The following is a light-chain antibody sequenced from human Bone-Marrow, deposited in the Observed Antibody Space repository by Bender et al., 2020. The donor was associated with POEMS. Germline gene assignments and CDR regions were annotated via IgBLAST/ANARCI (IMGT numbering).Light chain of an antibody. CDR1: SSNIGTGYD. V-gene: IGLV1-40*01. J-gene: IGLJ1*01. CDR2: RTN. Sequence: QSVLTQPPSVSGAPGQRVTISCTGSSSNIGTGYDVHWYQHLPGTAPKLLIYRTNNRPSGVPDRFSGSKSGNTASLTISGLQAEDEADYYCYSYAGSSRYVFGTGTKVTVL. CDR3: YSYAGSSRYV.